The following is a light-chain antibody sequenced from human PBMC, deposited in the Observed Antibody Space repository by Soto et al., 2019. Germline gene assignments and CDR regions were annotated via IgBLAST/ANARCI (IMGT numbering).Light chain of an antibody. Sequence: QSALTQPASVSGSPGQSITISCTGTSSDVGGYNYVSWYQQHPGKAPKLMIYDVSNRPSGVSNRFSGSKSGNTASLTISGLRAEDEADYYRSSYTSSSTPYVFATGTKVTVL. CDR2: DVS. J-gene: IGLJ1*01. CDR3: SSYTSSSTPYV. V-gene: IGLV2-14*01. CDR1: SSDVGGYNY.